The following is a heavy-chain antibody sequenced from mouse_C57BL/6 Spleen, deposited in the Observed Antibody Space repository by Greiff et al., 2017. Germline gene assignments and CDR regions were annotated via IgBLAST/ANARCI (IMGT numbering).Heavy chain of an antibody. CDR3: ARKWGTTVDWYFDV. J-gene: IGHJ1*03. D-gene: IGHD1-1*01. CDR1: GFSLTSYG. CDR2: IWSGGST. V-gene: IGHV2-2*01. Sequence: VKLMESGPGLVQPSQSLSITCTVSGFSLTSYGVHWVRQSPGKGLEWLGVIWSGGSTDYNAAFISRLSISKDISKSQVFFKMNSLQADDTAIYYCARKWGTTVDWYFDVWGTGTTVTVSS.